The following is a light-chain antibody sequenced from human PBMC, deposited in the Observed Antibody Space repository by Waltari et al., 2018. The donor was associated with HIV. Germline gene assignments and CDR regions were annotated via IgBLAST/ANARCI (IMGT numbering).Light chain of an antibody. V-gene: IGKV3-15*01. CDR1: QRVSSN. J-gene: IGKJ2*01. CDR3: QQYNNWPRT. CDR2: GAF. Sequence: EIVMTQSPATLSVSPGERATLSCRASQRVSSNLAWYQQTPGQAPRLLIYGAFTRATGIPARFSGSGSGTEFTLTISSLRSEDFVVYYCQQYNNWPRTFGQGTKLQIK.